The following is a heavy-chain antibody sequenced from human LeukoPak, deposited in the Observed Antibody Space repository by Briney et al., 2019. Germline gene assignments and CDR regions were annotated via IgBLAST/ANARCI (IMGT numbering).Heavy chain of an antibody. Sequence: ASVKVSCKASGHTFTSYGISWVRRAPGQGLEWMGWISAYNGNTNYAQKLQGRVTMTTDTSTSTAYMELRSLRSDDTAVYYCARDPLPRTSHPHNWFDPWGQGTLVTVSS. V-gene: IGHV1-18*01. CDR3: ARDPLPRTSHPHNWFDP. CDR1: GHTFTSYG. D-gene: IGHD2-2*01. J-gene: IGHJ5*02. CDR2: ISAYNGNT.